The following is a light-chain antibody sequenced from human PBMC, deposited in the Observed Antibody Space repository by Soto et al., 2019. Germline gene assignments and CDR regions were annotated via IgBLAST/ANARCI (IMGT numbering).Light chain of an antibody. V-gene: IGKV3-20*01. CDR3: YHYGITPPT. J-gene: IGKJ1*01. Sequence: EIVWRQSPDTLSLSPWERATLSVGSSQSVTNNQFAWFRQKPGQAPRLLIWGVSNRATGIPDRFSGSGSGTDFTPTICRLEPEDFVVFYCYHYGITPPTLGQGAKV. CDR2: GVS. CDR1: QSVTNNQ.